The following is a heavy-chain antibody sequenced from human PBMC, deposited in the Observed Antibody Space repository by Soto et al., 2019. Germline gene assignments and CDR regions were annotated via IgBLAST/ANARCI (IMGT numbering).Heavy chain of an antibody. J-gene: IGHJ4*02. CDR1: GGSISSYY. V-gene: IGHV4-59*12. CDR3: ARSMFYSDGSNYSPFDY. D-gene: IGHD3-22*01. Sequence: SETLSLTCTVSGGSISSYYWSWIRQPPGKGLEWIGYTYYSGSTNYNPSLKSRVTISVDTSKNQFSLKLSSVTAADTAVYYCARSMFYSDGSNYSPFDYWGQGTLVTVSS. CDR2: TYYSGST.